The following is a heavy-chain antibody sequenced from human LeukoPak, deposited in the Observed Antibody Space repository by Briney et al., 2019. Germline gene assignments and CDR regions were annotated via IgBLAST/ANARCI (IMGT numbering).Heavy chain of an antibody. CDR2: INPSGGST. Sequence: GASVKVSCKASGYTFTGYYMHWVRQAPGQGLEWMGIINPSGGSTSYAQKFQGRVTMTRDTYTSTAYMEMSSLKSEDTAVYYCARAAGDSSTYYSDYWGQGTLVTVSS. CDR3: ARAAGDSSTYYSDY. V-gene: IGHV1-46*01. CDR1: GYTFTGYY. D-gene: IGHD3-22*01. J-gene: IGHJ4*02.